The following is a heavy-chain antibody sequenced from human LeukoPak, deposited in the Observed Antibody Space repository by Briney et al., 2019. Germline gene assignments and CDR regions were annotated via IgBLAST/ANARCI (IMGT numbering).Heavy chain of an antibody. CDR1: GFTFSGYS. V-gene: IGHV3-48*04. J-gene: IGHJ4*02. Sequence: PGGSLRLSCAASGFTFSGYSMNWVPQAPGKGREWVSYISFSSRTIYYADSVKGRFTISRDNAKNSLYLQMNSLRAEDTALYYCAKSVGSAGLGCFDYWGEGTLVTVSS. D-gene: IGHD1-26*01. CDR2: ISFSSRTI. CDR3: AKSVGSAGLGCFDY.